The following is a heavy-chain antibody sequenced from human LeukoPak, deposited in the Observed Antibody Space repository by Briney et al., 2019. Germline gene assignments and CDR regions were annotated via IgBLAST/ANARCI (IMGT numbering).Heavy chain of an antibody. CDR1: GFTFSSYA. CDR3: AKDKLGSGSYYNEY. D-gene: IGHD3-10*01. J-gene: IGHJ4*02. Sequence: GGSLRLSCAASGFTFSSYAMSWVRQAPGKGLEWVSAISGSGDSTYYADSVKGRFTISRDNSKKTLYLQLNSLRAEDTAVYYFAKDKLGSGSYYNEYWGQGTPVTVSS. V-gene: IGHV3-23*01. CDR2: ISGSGDST.